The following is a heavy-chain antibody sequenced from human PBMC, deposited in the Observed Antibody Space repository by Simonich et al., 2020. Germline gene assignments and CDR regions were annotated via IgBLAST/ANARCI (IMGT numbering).Heavy chain of an antibody. Sequence: QVQLQESGPGLVKPSETLSLTCAVSGYSISSGANWGRIRQPPGKGREWIGRIEHSGSTCYNPSLTRRVTISVDTATNQFSRRRSSVTAADTAVYYWARVGYSNYYYYGMDVWGQGTTVTVSS. CDR1: GYSISSGAN. D-gene: IGHD6-13*01. CDR2: IEHSGST. J-gene: IGHJ6*02. CDR3: ARVGYSNYYYYGMDV. V-gene: IGHV4-38-2*01.